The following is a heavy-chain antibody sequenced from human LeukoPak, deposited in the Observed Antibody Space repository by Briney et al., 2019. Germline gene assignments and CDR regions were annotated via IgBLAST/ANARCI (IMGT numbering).Heavy chain of an antibody. Sequence: SSEPLSLTCTVSGGSISSSSYYWGWIRQPRGKGLEWIGSIYYSGSTYYNPSLKSRVTISVDASKNQFSLKLSSVTAADTAVYYCIIWRAARPHAFDIWGQGTMVTVSS. J-gene: IGHJ3*02. CDR3: IIWRAARPHAFDI. D-gene: IGHD6-6*01. CDR2: IYYSGST. V-gene: IGHV4-39*01. CDR1: GGSISSSSYY.